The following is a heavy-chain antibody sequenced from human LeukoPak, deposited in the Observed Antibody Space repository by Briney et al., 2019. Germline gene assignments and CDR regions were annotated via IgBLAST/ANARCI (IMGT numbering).Heavy chain of an antibody. V-gene: IGHV4-30-4*08. Sequence: SETLSLTCTVSGGSISSGDYYWSWIRQPPGKGLEWIGYIYYSGSTYYNPSLKSRVTISVDTSKNQFSLKLSSVTAADTAVYYCARGVSSSSWYRDYYYYYMDVWGKGTTVTVSS. D-gene: IGHD6-13*01. CDR1: GGSISSGDYY. CDR2: IYYSGST. CDR3: ARGVSSSSWYRDYYYYYMDV. J-gene: IGHJ6*03.